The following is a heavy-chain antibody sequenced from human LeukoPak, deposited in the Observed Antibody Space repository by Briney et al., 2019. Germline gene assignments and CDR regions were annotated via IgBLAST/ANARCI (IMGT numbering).Heavy chain of an antibody. D-gene: IGHD3-22*01. J-gene: IGHJ4*02. CDR1: GGSFSGYY. V-gene: IGHV4-34*01. CDR3: ARGWGYDSGGYYLGY. CDR2: INHSGST. Sequence: SETLSLTCAVYGGSFSGYYWSWIRQPPGKGLEWIGEINHSGSTNYNPSLKSRVTISVDTSKNQFSLKLSSVTAADTAVYYCARGWGYDSGGYYLGYWGRGTLVTVSS.